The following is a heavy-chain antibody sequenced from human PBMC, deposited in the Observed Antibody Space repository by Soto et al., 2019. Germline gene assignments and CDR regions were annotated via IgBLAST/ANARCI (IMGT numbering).Heavy chain of an antibody. Sequence: EVQLVESGGGLVQPGGSLRLSCAASGFTVSSNYMSWVRQAPGKGLEWVSVTYSGGSTYYADSVKGRFTISRDNSKNTLNLQMNSLRAEDTAVYYCAAGRRRTFWSGYSDWGQGTLVTVSS. CDR2: TYSGGST. V-gene: IGHV3-66*01. CDR3: AAGRRRTFWSGYSD. D-gene: IGHD3-3*01. CDR1: GFTVSSNY. J-gene: IGHJ4*02.